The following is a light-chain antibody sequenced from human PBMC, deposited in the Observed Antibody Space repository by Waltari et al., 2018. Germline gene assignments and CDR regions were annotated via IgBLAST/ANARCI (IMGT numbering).Light chain of an antibody. CDR2: HAS. CDR3: QKYDSLPAT. Sequence: EVVLTQSPGTLSLSPGEGATVSCRASESVSKFLAWYQQKPGQAPRLLIFHASNRASGSPDRFSGSGFGTDFSLTISRLEPEDFAVYYCQKYDSLPATFGQGTKVEIK. CDR1: ESVSKF. V-gene: IGKV3-20*01. J-gene: IGKJ1*01.